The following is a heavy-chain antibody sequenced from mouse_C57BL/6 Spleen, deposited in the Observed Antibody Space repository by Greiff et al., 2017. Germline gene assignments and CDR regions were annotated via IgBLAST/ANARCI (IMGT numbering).Heavy chain of an antibody. V-gene: IGHV1-26*01. CDR3: ARKGRYGSSGSWFAY. J-gene: IGHJ3*01. Sequence: EVQLQQSVPELVKPGASVKISCKASGYTFTDYYMNWVKQSHGKSLEWIGDINPNNGGTSYNQKFKGKATLTVDKSSSTAYMELRSLTSEDSAVYYCARKGRYGSSGSWFAYWGQGTLVTVSA. D-gene: IGHD1-1*01. CDR1: GYTFTDYY. CDR2: INPNNGGT.